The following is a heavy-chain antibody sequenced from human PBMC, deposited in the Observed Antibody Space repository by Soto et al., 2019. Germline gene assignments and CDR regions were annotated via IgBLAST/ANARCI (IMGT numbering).Heavy chain of an antibody. CDR2: IYSSGST. CDR1: GGSITSSSYY. D-gene: IGHD4-17*01. V-gene: IGHV4-39*01. Sequence: PSGPLSLTFPVSGGSITSSSYYCGVFRQPPGRGLEWIGSIYSSGSTYYNPSLKSRVTISVDTSKNQFSLKLSSVTAADTAVYYCARRSGGDYGRRNWFDPWGQG. CDR3: ARRSGGDYGRRNWFDP. J-gene: IGHJ5*02.